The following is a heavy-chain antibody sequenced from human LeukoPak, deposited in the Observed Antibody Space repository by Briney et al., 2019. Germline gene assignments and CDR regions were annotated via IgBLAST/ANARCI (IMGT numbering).Heavy chain of an antibody. CDR1: GLTFSTYW. D-gene: IGHD3-16*01. CDR3: VTGHYDSRMYFDL. J-gene: IGHJ2*01. CDR2: IKFDGSLA. V-gene: IGHV3-74*01. Sequence: PGGSLRLSCTASGLTFSTYWVHWVRQAPGKGLVWVSQIKFDGSLASYADSGKGRFTISRDNAKNTLYLQMNTLGTEDTAVYYCVTGHYDSRMYFDLWGRGTLVTVSS.